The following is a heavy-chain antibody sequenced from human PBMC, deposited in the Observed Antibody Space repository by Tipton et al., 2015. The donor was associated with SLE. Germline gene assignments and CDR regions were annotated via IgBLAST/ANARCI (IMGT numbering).Heavy chain of an antibody. J-gene: IGHJ5*02. CDR2: IYYSRDT. CDR1: GTSISGHY. D-gene: IGHD2-15*01. V-gene: IGHV4-59*11. Sequence: TLSLTCTVSGTSISGHYYNWIRQSPGKGLEFIGYIYYSRDTNYNPSLKSRVSITVDTSKNQLSLKLTSVTAADTAVYYCASGSGRSLVKSWGQGTLVTVSS. CDR3: ASGSGRSLVKS.